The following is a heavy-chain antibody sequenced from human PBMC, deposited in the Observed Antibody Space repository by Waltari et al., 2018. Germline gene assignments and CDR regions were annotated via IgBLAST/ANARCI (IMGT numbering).Heavy chain of an antibody. J-gene: IGHJ4*02. CDR2: IRYDGSNK. CDR3: AKDRESSGCADY. D-gene: IGHD6-19*01. CDR1: GFTLSRYG. V-gene: IGHV3-30*02. Sequence: QVQLVESGGGVVQPGGSLSLSCAASGFTLSRYGMQWVRQAPGKGLEWVAFIRYDGSNKYYADSVKGRFTISRDNSKNTLYLQMNSLRAEDTAVYYCAKDRESSGCADYWGQGTLVTVSS.